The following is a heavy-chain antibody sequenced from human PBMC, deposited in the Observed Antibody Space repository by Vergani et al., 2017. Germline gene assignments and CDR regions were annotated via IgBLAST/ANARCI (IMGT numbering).Heavy chain of an antibody. J-gene: IGHJ5*02. V-gene: IGHV4-61*02. CDR3: ARVNEGNWFDP. D-gene: IGHD1-1*01. CDR2: IYVSGIT. Sequence: QVQLQESGPGLVKPSQTLSLTCTVSGASINNDFYYWHWIRQPAGKGLEWIGRIYVSGITDYNSSLQSRVSMSVDTSKNQFSLTLTSVTAADTAVYYCARVNEGNWFDPWGQGTLVTVSS. CDR1: GASINNDFYY.